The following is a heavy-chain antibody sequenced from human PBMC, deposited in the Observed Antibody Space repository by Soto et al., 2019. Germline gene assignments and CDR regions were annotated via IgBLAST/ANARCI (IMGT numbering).Heavy chain of an antibody. CDR2: IYYSGST. CDR3: ARQALTTSIDQLQPVDY. J-gene: IGHJ4*02. D-gene: IGHD2-2*01. V-gene: IGHV4-39*01. Sequence: QLQLQESGPGLVKPSETLSLTCSVSGDSISSRSCYWGWIRQPPGKGLEWIGSIYYSGSTSYNPSLKNRVTISEDTSKNQLSLKLSSVTASDTAVYYCARQALTTSIDQLQPVDYWGQGTLVTVSS. CDR1: GDSISSRSCY.